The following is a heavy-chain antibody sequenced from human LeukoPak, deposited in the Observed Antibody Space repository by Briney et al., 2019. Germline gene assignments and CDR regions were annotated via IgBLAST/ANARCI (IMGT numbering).Heavy chain of an antibody. V-gene: IGHV3-30*02. D-gene: IGHD6-19*01. CDR3: AKEENSGWYGTDF. CDR2: TRHDGKVN. CDR1: GFSFSYYG. Sequence: GGSLRLSCAGSGFSFSYYGFHWFRQTPDKGLDWVAFTRHDGKVNHYKDSVKGRFTISRDNSKNTVYLQMSSLRTEDTAVYFCAKEENSGWYGTDFWGRGTQVIVSS. J-gene: IGHJ4*02.